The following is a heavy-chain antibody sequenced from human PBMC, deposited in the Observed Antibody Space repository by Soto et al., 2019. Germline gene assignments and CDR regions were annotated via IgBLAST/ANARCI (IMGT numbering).Heavy chain of an antibody. CDR2: FDPEDGET. Sequence: QVQLVQSGAEVKKPGASVKVSCKVSGHTLSELSMHWVRQAPGKGLEWMGGFDPEDGETISAQKFQGRVTMPEDTSTDSIYMELSSLRSEDTAVYYCAAGGTRWMHSPFDYWGQGTLVTISS. CDR1: GHTLSELS. D-gene: IGHD1-1*01. V-gene: IGHV1-24*01. J-gene: IGHJ4*02. CDR3: AAGGTRWMHSPFDY.